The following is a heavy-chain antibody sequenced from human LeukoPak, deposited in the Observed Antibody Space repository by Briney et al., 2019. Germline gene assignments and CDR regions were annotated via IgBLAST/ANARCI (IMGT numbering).Heavy chain of an antibody. Sequence: RGSLRLSCAASGFTFSNYWVHWVGQAPGKGLVWVSRINPDGSTINYADSVKGRFTISRDNAKNTLYLQMNSLRAEDTAVYYCATAGNYRFDYWGQGTLVTVSS. CDR1: GFTFSNYW. D-gene: IGHD1-7*01. CDR2: INPDGSTI. CDR3: ATAGNYRFDY. V-gene: IGHV3-74*01. J-gene: IGHJ4*02.